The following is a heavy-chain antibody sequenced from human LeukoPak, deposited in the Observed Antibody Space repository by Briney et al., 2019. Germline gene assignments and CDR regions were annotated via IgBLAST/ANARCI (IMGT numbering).Heavy chain of an antibody. Sequence: SETLSLTCTVSGGSISSYYWSWIRQPAGKGLEWIGRIYTSGSTNYNPSLKSRVTMSVDTSKNQFSLKLSSVTAADAAVYYRASRPIAAAGTRGFVYWGQVTLVTVSS. CDR1: GGSISSYY. J-gene: IGHJ4*02. CDR2: IYTSGST. V-gene: IGHV4-4*07. CDR3: ASRPIAAAGTRGFVY. D-gene: IGHD6-13*01.